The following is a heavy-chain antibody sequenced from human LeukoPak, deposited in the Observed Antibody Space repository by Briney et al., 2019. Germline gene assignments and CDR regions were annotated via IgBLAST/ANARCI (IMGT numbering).Heavy chain of an antibody. CDR2: ISAYNGNT. V-gene: IGHV1-18*01. D-gene: IGHD2-2*01. J-gene: IGHJ4*02. CDR1: GYTFTNYG. CDR3: ARDLRRYCSSTSCSAPFDY. Sequence: ASVKVSCKASGYTFTNYGISWVRQAPGQGLEWMGWISAYNGNTNYAQKIQGRVTMTTDTSTSTAYMELRSLRSDDTAVYYCARDLRRYCSSTSCSAPFDYWGQGTLVTVSS.